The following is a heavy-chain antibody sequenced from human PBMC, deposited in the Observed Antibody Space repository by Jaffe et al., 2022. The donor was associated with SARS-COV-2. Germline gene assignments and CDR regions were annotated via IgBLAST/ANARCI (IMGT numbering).Heavy chain of an antibody. CDR2: IYWDDDK. D-gene: IGHD6-13*01. CDR1: GFSLTTTGLG. J-gene: IGHJ4*02. CDR3: ARRPGRWYGSTLRYFDS. Sequence: QITLRESGPALVKPTQTLTLTCTFSGFSLTTTGLGVGWIRQPPGKPLEWLALIYWDDDKRYSPSLKSRLTITKDTSKNQVVLSMTNMDPVDTATYFCARRPGRWYGSTLRYFDSWGQGTLVTVSS. V-gene: IGHV2-5*02.